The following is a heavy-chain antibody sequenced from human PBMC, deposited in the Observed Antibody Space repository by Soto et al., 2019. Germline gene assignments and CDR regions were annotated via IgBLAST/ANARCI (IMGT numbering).Heavy chain of an antibody. CDR1: GGSFSGYY. D-gene: IGHD3-16*02. J-gene: IGHJ4*02. V-gene: IGHV4-34*01. CDR3: ARVSYDYIWGSYRSLRPHYFDY. CDR2: INHSGST. Sequence: PSETLSLTCAVYGGSFSGYYWSWIRQPPGKGLEWIGEINHSGSTNYNPSLKSRVTISVDTSKNQFSLKLSSVTAADTAVYYCARVSYDYIWGSYRSLRPHYFDYWGQGTLVTVSS.